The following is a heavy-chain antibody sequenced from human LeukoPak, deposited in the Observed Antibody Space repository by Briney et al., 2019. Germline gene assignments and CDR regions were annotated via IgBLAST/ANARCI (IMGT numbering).Heavy chain of an antibody. V-gene: IGHV4-31*03. D-gene: IGHD3-22*01. CDR3: ARVGYYDSSGYPPRGDRYAFDI. CDR1: GGSISSGGYY. J-gene: IGHJ3*02. Sequence: SQTLSLTCTVSGGSISSGGYYWSWIRQHPGKGLEWIGYIYYSGSTYYNPSLKSRVTISVDTSKNLFSLKLSSVTAADTAVYYCARVGYYDSSGYPPRGDRYAFDIWGQGTMVTVSS. CDR2: IYYSGST.